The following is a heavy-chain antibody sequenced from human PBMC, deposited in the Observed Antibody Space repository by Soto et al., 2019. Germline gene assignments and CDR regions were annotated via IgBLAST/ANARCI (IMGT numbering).Heavy chain of an antibody. CDR3: AHRVLRTVFGLVTTTAIYFDF. V-gene: IGHV2-5*02. CDR1: GFSLTTSGVG. J-gene: IGHJ4*02. Sequence: QITSKESGPTVVKPTETLTLTCTFSGFSLTTSGVGVGWVRQSPGKAPEWLALIYWDDDKRYSTSLKSRLNITKDTSKNQVVLTMANVDPADTATYYCAHRVLRTVFGLVTTTAIYFDFWGQGTPVVVSS. D-gene: IGHD3-3*01. CDR2: IYWDDDK.